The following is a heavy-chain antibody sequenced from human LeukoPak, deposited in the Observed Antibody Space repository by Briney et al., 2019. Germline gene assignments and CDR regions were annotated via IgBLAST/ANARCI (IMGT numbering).Heavy chain of an antibody. Sequence: SETLSLTCAVYGGSFNAYYWSWIRQPPGKGLEWMGDISQSGSTTYNPSHKSRVTISVDTSKNQLSMKLSSVTAADTAVYYCARHTRQLAEFDYGGQGTLVTVSS. CDR2: ISQSGST. J-gene: IGHJ4*02. CDR1: GGSFNAYY. D-gene: IGHD6-13*01. V-gene: IGHV4-34*01. CDR3: ARHTRQLAEFDY.